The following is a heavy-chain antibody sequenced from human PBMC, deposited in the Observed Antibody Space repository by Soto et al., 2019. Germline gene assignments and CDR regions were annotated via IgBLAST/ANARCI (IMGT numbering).Heavy chain of an antibody. CDR1: GGSINTFY. D-gene: IGHD5-12*01. J-gene: IGHJ4*02. V-gene: IGHV4-4*07. CDR3: AREGSYSAYNFAHGIQLWSFDF. CDR2: IFASGST. Sequence: SETLSLTCTVSGGSINTFYWSWVRQPAGKGLEWIGRIFASGSTSFNPSLESRVAMSVDTSKNHFSLNLSSVTAADMAVYYCAREGSYSAYNFAHGIQLWSFDFWGQGALVTVSS.